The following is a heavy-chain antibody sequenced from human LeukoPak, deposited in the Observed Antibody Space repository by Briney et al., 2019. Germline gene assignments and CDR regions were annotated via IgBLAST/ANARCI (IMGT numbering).Heavy chain of an antibody. J-gene: IGHJ4*02. CDR1: GYTFTGYY. V-gene: IGHV1-2*02. CDR2: INPNSGGT. D-gene: IGHD6-19*01. Sequence: ASVKVSCKASGYTFTGYYMHWVRQAPGQGLEWMGWINPNSGGTNYAQKFQGRVTMTRDTSISTAYMELSRLRSDDTAVYYCARDQYSSGWYEGDHWGQGTLVTVSS. CDR3: ARDQYSSGWYEGDH.